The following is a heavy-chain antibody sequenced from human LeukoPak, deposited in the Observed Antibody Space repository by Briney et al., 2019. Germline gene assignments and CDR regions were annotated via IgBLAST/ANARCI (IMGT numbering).Heavy chain of an antibody. CDR3: TTPIVGASTFDY. V-gene: IGHV3-21*03. J-gene: IGHJ4*02. CDR2: ISSSSYI. CDR1: GFTFSNYC. Sequence: GGSLRLSCAASGFTFSNYCMNWVRQAPGKGLEWVSSISSSSYIYYADSVKGRFTISRDNAKNSLYLQMNSLKTEDTAVYYCTTPIVGASTFDYWGQGTLVTVSS. D-gene: IGHD1-26*01.